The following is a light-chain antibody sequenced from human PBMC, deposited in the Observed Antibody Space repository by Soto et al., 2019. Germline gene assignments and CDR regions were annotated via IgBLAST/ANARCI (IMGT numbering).Light chain of an antibody. J-gene: IGLJ1*01. Sequence: QAVVAQPPSASGTPGQRVTISCAGSSSNIGSNYVHWYQQLPGTAPKLLIYLNDQRPSGVPDRFSGSKSGTSASLAISGLRSDDEADYFCAAWDGSLDGRFVFGAGTKLTVL. V-gene: IGLV1-47*02. CDR2: LND. CDR1: SSNIGSNY. CDR3: AAWDGSLDGRFV.